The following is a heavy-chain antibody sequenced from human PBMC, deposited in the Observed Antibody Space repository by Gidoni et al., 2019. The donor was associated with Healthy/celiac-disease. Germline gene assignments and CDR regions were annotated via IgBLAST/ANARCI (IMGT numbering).Heavy chain of an antibody. CDR3: ARDQIPGIAAAGTLHNWFDP. D-gene: IGHD6-13*01. CDR1: GRTFSSFA. V-gene: IGHV1-69*01. J-gene: IGHJ5*02. CDR2: ISPIVGIA. Sequence: QVQLVQSGAEVKKPGSSVKVSCKASGRTFSSFAISWVRRAPEQGLEWMGGISPIVGIANDAQKCKGRVTITADESTSTAYMELSSLRSEDTAVYYCARDQIPGIAAAGTLHNWFDPWGQGTLVTVPS.